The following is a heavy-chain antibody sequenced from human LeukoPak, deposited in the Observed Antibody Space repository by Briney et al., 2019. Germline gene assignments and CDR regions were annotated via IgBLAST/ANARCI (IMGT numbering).Heavy chain of an antibody. V-gene: IGHV4-34*01. CDR2: INHSGST. CDR3: ARGRGRGVIIKWRKYNWFDP. Sequence: SETLSLTCAVYGGSFSGYYWSWIRQPPGKGLEWIGEINHSGSTNYNPSLKSRVTISVDTSKNQFSLKLSSVTAADTAVYYCARGRGRGVIIKWRKYNWFDPWAREPWSPSPQ. J-gene: IGHJ5*02. D-gene: IGHD3-10*01. CDR1: GGSFSGYY.